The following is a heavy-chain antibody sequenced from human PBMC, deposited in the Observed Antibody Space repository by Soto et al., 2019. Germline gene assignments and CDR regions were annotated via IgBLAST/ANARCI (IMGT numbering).Heavy chain of an antibody. V-gene: IGHV1-8*01. CDR2: MNPNSGNT. CDR3: ARVATIFGVVFDAFDI. J-gene: IGHJ3*02. D-gene: IGHD3-3*01. Sequence: ASVKVSCKASGYTFTSYDINWGRQATGQGLEWMGWMNPNSGNTGYAQKFQGRVTMTRNTSISTAYMELSSLRSEDTAVYYCARVATIFGVVFDAFDIWGQGTMVTVSS. CDR1: GYTFTSYD.